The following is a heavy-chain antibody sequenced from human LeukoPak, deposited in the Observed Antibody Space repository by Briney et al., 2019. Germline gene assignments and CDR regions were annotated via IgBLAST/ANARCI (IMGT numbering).Heavy chain of an antibody. V-gene: IGHV3-15*07. CDR1: GFNVNNAW. J-gene: IGHJ4*02. CDR2: IRSKVDGGAT. CDR3: YTSITDY. D-gene: IGHD2-21*01. Sequence: PGGSLRLSCAASGFNVNNAWMSWVRQAPGKGLEWVGRIRSKVDGGATDYAAPVKGRFTISRDDSKNTLYLQINSLKIEDTAMYYCYTSITDYWGQGTLVTVSS.